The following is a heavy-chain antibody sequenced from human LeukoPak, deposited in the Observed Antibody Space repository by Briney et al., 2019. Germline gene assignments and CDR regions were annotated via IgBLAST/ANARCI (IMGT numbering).Heavy chain of an antibody. V-gene: IGHV1-8*01. Sequence: ASVKVSRKASGYTLTSYDINWVRQATGQGPEWMGWMNPNSGRTGYSQKFQGRITITRNTSISTAYMELSSLRSEDTAVYYCTRETPSRYFDYWGQGTLVTVSS. J-gene: IGHJ4*02. CDR1: GYTLTSYD. CDR2: MNPNSGRT. CDR3: TRETPSRYFDY. D-gene: IGHD4-23*01.